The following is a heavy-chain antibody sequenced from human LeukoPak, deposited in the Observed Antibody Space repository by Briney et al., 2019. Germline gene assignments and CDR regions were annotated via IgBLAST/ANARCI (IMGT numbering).Heavy chain of an antibody. V-gene: IGHV4-38-2*02. CDR1: GYSISSGYY. Sequence: PSETLSLTCTVSGYSISSGYYWGWIRQPPGKGLEWIGSIYHSGSTYYNPSLKSRVTISVDTSKNQFSLKLSSVTAADTAVYYCAREQNGYGSGSYYPDYWGQGTLVTVSS. D-gene: IGHD3-10*01. CDR3: AREQNGYGSGSYYPDY. CDR2: IYHSGST. J-gene: IGHJ4*02.